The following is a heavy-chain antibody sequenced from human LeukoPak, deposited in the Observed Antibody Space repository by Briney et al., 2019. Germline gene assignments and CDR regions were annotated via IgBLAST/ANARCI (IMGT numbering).Heavy chain of an antibody. J-gene: IGHJ3*02. Sequence: GRSLRLSCAASGFTFSSYGMHWVRQAPGKGLEWVAVIWYDGSNKYYADSVKGRFTISRDNSKNTLYLQMNSLRAEGTAVYYCARDQVLGAFDIWGQGTMVTVSS. CDR3: ARDQVLGAFDI. CDR2: IWYDGSNK. CDR1: GFTFSSYG. V-gene: IGHV3-33*01.